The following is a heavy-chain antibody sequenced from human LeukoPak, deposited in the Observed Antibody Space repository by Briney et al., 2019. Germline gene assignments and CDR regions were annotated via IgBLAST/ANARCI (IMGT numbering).Heavy chain of an antibody. CDR2: IYYSGST. V-gene: IGHV4-59*11. CDR3: ARGSGSSMVF. Sequence: PSETLSLTCTVSGGSISTHYWSWIRQPPGKGLEWIGYIYYSGSTNYNPSLKSRVTISVDTSKNQFSLKLSSVTAADTAVYYCARGSGSSMVFWGQGTLVTVSS. CDR1: GGSISTHY. D-gene: IGHD3-10*01. J-gene: IGHJ4*02.